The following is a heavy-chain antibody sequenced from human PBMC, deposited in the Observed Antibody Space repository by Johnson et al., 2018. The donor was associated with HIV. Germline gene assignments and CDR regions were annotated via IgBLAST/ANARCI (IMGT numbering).Heavy chain of an antibody. CDR1: GFTFSSYG. Sequence: QVQLVESGGGVVQPGGSLRLSCAASGFTFSSYGMHWVRQAPGKGLEWVAFIRYDGSNKYYADSVKGRFTISRDNSKNTLYLQMNSLRAEDTAVYYCAKSGLFVLVVYAPDVFDFWGQGTMVTVSS. CDR3: AKSGLFVLVVYAPDVFDF. J-gene: IGHJ3*01. CDR2: IRYDGSNK. V-gene: IGHV3-30*02. D-gene: IGHD2-8*02.